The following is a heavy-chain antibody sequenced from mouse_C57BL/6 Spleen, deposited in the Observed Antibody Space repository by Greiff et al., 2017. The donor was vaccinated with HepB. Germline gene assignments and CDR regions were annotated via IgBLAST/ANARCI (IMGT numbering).Heavy chain of an antibody. CDR1: GYTFTSYW. CDR2: IYPGSGST. D-gene: IGHD2-10*01. CDR3: ARSYYY. J-gene: IGHJ2*01. V-gene: IGHV1-55*01. Sequence: LQQPGAELVRPGSSVKLSCKASGYTFTSYWITWVKQRPGQGLEWIGDIYPGSGSTNYNEKFKSKATLTVDTSSSTAYMQLSSLTSEDSAVYYCARSYYYWGQGTTLTVSS.